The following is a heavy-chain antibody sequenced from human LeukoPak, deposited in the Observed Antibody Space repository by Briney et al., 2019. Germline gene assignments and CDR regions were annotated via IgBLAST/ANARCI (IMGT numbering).Heavy chain of an antibody. J-gene: IGHJ4*02. CDR3: ARDRGYTYGHPLDY. V-gene: IGHV3-33*01. Sequence: GRSLRLSCAASGFTFSTYVIHWVRQAPGKGLEWVTLIWHDGSNKYYGDSVKDRFTISRDNSKNTLYLQMDSLRDEDTAVYYCARDRGYTYGHPLDYWGQGTLVTVSS. D-gene: IGHD5-18*01. CDR2: IWHDGSNK. CDR1: GFTFSTYV.